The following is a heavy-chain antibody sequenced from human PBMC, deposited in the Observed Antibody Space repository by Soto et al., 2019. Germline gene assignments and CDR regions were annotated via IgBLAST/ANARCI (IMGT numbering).Heavy chain of an antibody. CDR3: AKDGLGYSSGWYYFDY. CDR2: ISYDGSNK. D-gene: IGHD6-19*01. J-gene: IGHJ4*02. Sequence: GGSLRLSCAASGFTFSSYGMHWVRQAPGKGLEWVAVISYDGSNKYYADSVKGRFTISRDNSKNTLYLQMNSLRVEDAAVYYCAKDGLGYSSGWYYFDYWGQGTLVTV. CDR1: GFTFSSYG. V-gene: IGHV3-30*18.